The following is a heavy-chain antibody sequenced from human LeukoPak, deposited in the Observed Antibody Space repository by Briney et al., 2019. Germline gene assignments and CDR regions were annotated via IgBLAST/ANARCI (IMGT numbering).Heavy chain of an antibody. V-gene: IGHV1-18*01. CDR2: ISAYNGNT. Sequence: GASVKVSCKTSGYTFTSQGISWVPQAPGQGLEWMGWISAYNGNTNYAQKLQGRVTMTTDTSTSTAYMELRSLRSDDTAVFHSADGRRYGEPFDIWGQGTMVTVSS. J-gene: IGHJ3*02. CDR1: GYTFTSQG. D-gene: IGHD3-9*01. CDR3: ADGRRYGEPFDI.